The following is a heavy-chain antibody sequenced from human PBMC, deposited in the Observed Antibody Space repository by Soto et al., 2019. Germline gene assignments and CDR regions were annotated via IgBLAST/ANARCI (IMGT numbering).Heavy chain of an antibody. J-gene: IGHJ5*01. CDR2: ISGSGEST. CDR3: AKDRAVAPACPPDWFDS. D-gene: IGHD2-2*01. CDR1: GFIFSAYA. V-gene: IGHV3-23*01. Sequence: EVQLLESGGGLVQPGGSLRLSCAASGFIFSAYAMSWVRQAPGKVLEWVSIISGSGESTYYADSVKGRFTISRDKAKNTLHLQMDSLRGEDTAIYFCAKDRAVAPACPPDWFDSWGQGTLVTVSS.